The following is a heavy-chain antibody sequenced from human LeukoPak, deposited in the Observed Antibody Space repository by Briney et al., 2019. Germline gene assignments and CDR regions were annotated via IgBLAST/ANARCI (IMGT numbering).Heavy chain of an antibody. Sequence: AGGSLRLSCAASGFTFSSYVMHWVRQAPGKGLEWVAVISYDGSNKYYADSVKGRFTISRDNSKNTLYLQMNSLRAEDTAVYYCARAPRSGWLQWGFDYWGQGTLVTVSS. CDR2: ISYDGSNK. V-gene: IGHV3-30-3*01. D-gene: IGHD5-24*01. J-gene: IGHJ4*02. CDR3: ARAPRSGWLQWGFDY. CDR1: GFTFSSYV.